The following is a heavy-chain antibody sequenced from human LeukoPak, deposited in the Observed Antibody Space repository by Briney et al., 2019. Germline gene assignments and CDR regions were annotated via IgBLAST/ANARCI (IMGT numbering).Heavy chain of an antibody. V-gene: IGHV4-61*01. J-gene: IGHJ4*02. Sequence: SETLSLTCTVSGGSVSSGSYYWSWIRQPPGKGLEWTGYIYYSGSTNYNPSLKSRVTISVDTSKNQFSLKLSSVTAADTAVYYCARAPLLWFGELMALGYFDYWGQGTLVTVSS. D-gene: IGHD3-10*01. CDR1: GGSVSSGSYY. CDR2: IYYSGST. CDR3: ARAPLLWFGELMALGYFDY.